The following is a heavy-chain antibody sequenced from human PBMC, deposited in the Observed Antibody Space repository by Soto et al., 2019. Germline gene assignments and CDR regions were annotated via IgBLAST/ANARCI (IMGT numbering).Heavy chain of an antibody. V-gene: IGHV4-30-2*01. Sequence: SETLSLTCTVSVDSMTSCDYSWSWIRQPPGKGLEWLGYIYRTGNTHYSPSLKSRVSISQDRSKNQFSLELTSVTAADTAVYYCARGDYQYSIDYWGQGTLVTVSS. D-gene: IGHD2-2*01. J-gene: IGHJ4*02. CDR1: VDSMTSCDYS. CDR2: IYRTGNT. CDR3: ARGDYQYSIDY.